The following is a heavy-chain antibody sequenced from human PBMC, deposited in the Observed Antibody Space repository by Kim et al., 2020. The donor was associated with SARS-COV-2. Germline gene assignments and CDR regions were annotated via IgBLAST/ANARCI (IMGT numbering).Heavy chain of an antibody. CDR2: ISYDGSNK. Sequence: GGSLRLSCAASGFTFSSYGMHWVRQAPGKGLEWVAVISYDGSNKYYADSVKGRFTISRDNSKNTLYLQMNSLRAEDTAVYYCARDYQILSIAAAGRLDYWGQGTLVTVSS. CDR3: ARDYQILSIAAAGRLDY. CDR1: GFTFSSYG. J-gene: IGHJ4*02. D-gene: IGHD6-13*01. V-gene: IGHV3-33*05.